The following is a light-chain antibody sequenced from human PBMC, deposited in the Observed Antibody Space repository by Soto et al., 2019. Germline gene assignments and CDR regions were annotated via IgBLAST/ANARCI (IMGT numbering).Light chain of an antibody. Sequence: EIVLTQSPGTLSLSPGERATLSCRASQTVSSARLAWFQQKPGQAPRLLIYGASSRSTGIPDRFSGSGSETELTLTITRLESEDLAVYSCHQYGSSPWTFGQGTKGEIK. CDR1: QTVSSAR. CDR2: GAS. CDR3: HQYGSSPWT. J-gene: IGKJ1*01. V-gene: IGKV3-20*01.